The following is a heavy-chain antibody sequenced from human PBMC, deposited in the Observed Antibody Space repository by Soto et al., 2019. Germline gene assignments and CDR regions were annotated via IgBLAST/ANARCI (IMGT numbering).Heavy chain of an antibody. D-gene: IGHD1-26*01. CDR3: AKRPRALLTFDY. J-gene: IGHJ4*02. CDR1: GSIFSNYV. V-gene: IGHV3-23*04. Sequence: EVQLVDSGGGLVQPGGSLRLSCAASGSIFSNYVMSWVRQAPGKGLEWVSSISDSGGTSYYADSVKGRFTISRDNSKNTLYLQMNSLRAEDTAIYYCAKRPRALLTFDYWGQGTLVTVSS. CDR2: ISDSGGTS.